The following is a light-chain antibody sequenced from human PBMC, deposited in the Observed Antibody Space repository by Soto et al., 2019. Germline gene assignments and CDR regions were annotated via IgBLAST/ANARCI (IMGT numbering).Light chain of an antibody. CDR2: AAS. Sequence: ELLMTQSPATLSVSPGETATLSCRASQSVYGNLAWYQQKPGQAPRLLVFAASTRAAGIPARFSGGGSGTEYTLTISSLQSEDLAVYYCQQYNNWPLLSFGWGTKVEI. CDR3: QQYNNWPLLS. V-gene: IGKV3D-15*01. CDR1: QSVYGN. J-gene: IGKJ4*01.